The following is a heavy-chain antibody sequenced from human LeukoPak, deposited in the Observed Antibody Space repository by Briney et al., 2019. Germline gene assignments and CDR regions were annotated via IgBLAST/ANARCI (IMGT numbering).Heavy chain of an antibody. CDR3: ATGSGYSSSIYYYFDY. J-gene: IGHJ4*02. V-gene: IGHV1-24*01. CDR1: GYTLTELS. CDR2: FDPEDGET. D-gene: IGHD6-6*01. Sequence: ASVKVSCKVSGYTLTELSMHWVRQAPGKGLEWMGGFDPEDGETIYAQKFQGSVTMTEDTSTDTAYMELSGLRSEDTAVYYCATGSGYSSSIYYYFDYWGQGTLVTVSS.